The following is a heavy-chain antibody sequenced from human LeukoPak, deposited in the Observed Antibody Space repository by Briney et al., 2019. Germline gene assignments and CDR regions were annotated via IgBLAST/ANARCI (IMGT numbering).Heavy chain of an antibody. D-gene: IGHD3-10*01. CDR3: ARSGGVIPRGALYNWFDP. V-gene: IGHV3-7*02. Sequence: GGSLRLSCATSGFTFSSYTMNWVRQAPGKGPEWVANIKQDGSEKYYVDSVKGRFTISRDNSKNTLYLQMNSLRAEDTAVYYCARSGGVIPRGALYNWFDPWGQGTLVTVSS. CDR2: IKQDGSEK. CDR1: GFTFSSYT. J-gene: IGHJ5*02.